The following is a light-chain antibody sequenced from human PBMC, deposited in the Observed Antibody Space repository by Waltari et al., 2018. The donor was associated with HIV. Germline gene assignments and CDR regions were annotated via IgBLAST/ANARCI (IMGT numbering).Light chain of an antibody. Sequence: DIRLTQSPSTLSASAGDRVTITCRAGQNVGAFLAWYQQKPGKPPKLLIFQASILEGGVPSRFSGSVSGSDFTLTINGLQSDDFATYYCHQYVSFSGTFGQGTKVEL. V-gene: IGKV1-5*03. CDR1: QNVGAF. CDR2: QAS. CDR3: HQYVSFSGT. J-gene: IGKJ1*01.